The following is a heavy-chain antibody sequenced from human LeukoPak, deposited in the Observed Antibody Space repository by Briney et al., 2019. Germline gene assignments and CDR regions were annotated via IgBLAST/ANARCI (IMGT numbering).Heavy chain of an antibody. CDR2: ISYDGSNK. Sequence: GGSLRLSCAASGFTFSSYAMHWVRQAPGKGLEWVAVISYDGSNKYYADSVKGRFTISRDNSKNTLYLQMNSLRAEDTAVYYCASGRQRLYYYGMDVWGQGTTVTVSS. CDR3: ASGRQRLYYYGMDV. V-gene: IGHV3-30-3*01. J-gene: IGHJ6*02. CDR1: GFTFSSYA. D-gene: IGHD6-25*01.